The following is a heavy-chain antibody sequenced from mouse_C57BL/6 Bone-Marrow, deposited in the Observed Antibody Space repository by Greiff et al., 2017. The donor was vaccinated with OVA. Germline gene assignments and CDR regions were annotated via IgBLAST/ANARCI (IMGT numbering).Heavy chain of an antibody. D-gene: IGHD1-1*01. CDR2: GQGLEWIG. J-gene: IGHJ1*03. V-gene: IGHV1-87*01. CDR3: SEDSAVYYCAWYYGSRAWYFDV. CDR1: YTFSRRVH. Sequence: VQRVESGPELARPWASVKISCQAFYTFSRRVHFAIRDTNYWMQWVKQRPGQGLEWIGAIYPGNGDTSYNQKFKGKATLTADKSSSTAYMQLSSLTSEDSAVYYCAWYYGSRAWYFDVWGTGTTVTVSS.